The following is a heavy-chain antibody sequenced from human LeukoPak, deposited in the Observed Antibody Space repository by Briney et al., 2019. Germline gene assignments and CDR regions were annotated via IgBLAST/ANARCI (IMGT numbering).Heavy chain of an antibody. Sequence: SVKVSCKASGGTFSSYAISWVRQAPGQGLEWTGGIIPIFGTANYAQKFQGRVTITADESTSTAYMELSSLRSEDTAVYYCARDSDVGYCSSTSCPSYYGMDVWGQGTTVTVSS. D-gene: IGHD2-2*01. CDR2: IIPIFGTA. CDR1: GGTFSSYA. CDR3: ARDSDVGYCSSTSCPSYYGMDV. J-gene: IGHJ6*02. V-gene: IGHV1-69*13.